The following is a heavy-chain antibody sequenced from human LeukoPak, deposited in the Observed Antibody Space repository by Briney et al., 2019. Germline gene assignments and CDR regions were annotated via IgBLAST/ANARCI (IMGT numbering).Heavy chain of an antibody. V-gene: IGHV4-34*01. D-gene: IGHD3-10*01. Sequence: SETLSLTGAGYGLSCSGYYWTLIRQPAGKGLEWSGEISHIGSANYNPSLKSRVTISVDTSKNQFSLKVNSVTAADTAVYYCARRSMVPGYPTHYWAKGTLVPVSS. CDR3: ARRSMVPGYPTHY. CDR1: GLSCSGYY. J-gene: IGHJ4*02. CDR2: ISHIGSA.